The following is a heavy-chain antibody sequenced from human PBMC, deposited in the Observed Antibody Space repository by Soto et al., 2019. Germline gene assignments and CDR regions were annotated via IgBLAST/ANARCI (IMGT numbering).Heavy chain of an antibody. J-gene: IGHJ6*02. V-gene: IGHV1-2*04. CDR1: VYSFTDYH. Sequence: ASLKVACKASVYSFTDYHIHWVRQAPGQGLEWLGRINPKSGGTSTAQKFQGWVTMTTDTSISTASMELTRLTSDDTAIYYCARGDSTDCSNGVCSFFYNHDMDVWGQGTTVTVSS. CDR2: INPKSGGT. D-gene: IGHD2-8*01. CDR3: ARGDSTDCSNGVCSFFYNHDMDV.